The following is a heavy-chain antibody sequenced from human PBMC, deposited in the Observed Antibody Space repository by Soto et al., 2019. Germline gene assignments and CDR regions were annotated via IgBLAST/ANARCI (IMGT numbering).Heavy chain of an antibody. CDR3: ARDNGLAGSFDS. D-gene: IGHD2-21*01. J-gene: IGHJ5*01. V-gene: IGHV3-48*02. CDR2: ISYTSSTI. CDR1: GFTFSTYS. Sequence: GSLRLSCAASGFTFSTYSMNWVRQAPGKGLEWVSYISYTSSTIYYADSVKGRFTISRDNAKNSLFLQMNSLRDEDTAVYYCARDNGLAGSFDSWGQGTLVTVSS.